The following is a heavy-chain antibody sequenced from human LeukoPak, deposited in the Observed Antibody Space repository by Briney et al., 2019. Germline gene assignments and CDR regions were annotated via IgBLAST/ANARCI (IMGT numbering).Heavy chain of an antibody. V-gene: IGHV1-2*02. D-gene: IGHD7-27*01. Sequence: ASVKVSCKASGYTFTGYCMHWVRQAPGQGLEWMGWINPNSGGTNYAQKFQGRVTMTRDTSISTAYMELSRLRSDDTAVYYCARFGSNWGFRYFDLWGRGTLVTVSS. CDR2: INPNSGGT. CDR1: GYTFTGYC. CDR3: ARFGSNWGFRYFDL. J-gene: IGHJ2*01.